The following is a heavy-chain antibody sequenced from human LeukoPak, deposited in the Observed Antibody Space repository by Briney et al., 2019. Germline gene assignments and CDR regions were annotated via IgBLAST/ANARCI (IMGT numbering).Heavy chain of an antibody. J-gene: IGHJ4*02. V-gene: IGHV4-34*01. D-gene: IGHD3-3*01. CDR2: IYHSGST. CDR1: GGSFSGYY. CDR3: ARAIFGVVNFLNL. Sequence: SETLSLTCAVYGGSFSGYYWSWIRQPPGKGLEWIGEIYHSGSTNYNPSLKSRVTISVDKSKNQFSLKLSSVTAADTAVYYCARAIFGVVNFLNLWGQGTLVTVSS.